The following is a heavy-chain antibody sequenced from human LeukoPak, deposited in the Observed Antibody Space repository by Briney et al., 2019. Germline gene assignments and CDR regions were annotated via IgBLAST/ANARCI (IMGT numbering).Heavy chain of an antibody. CDR2: IIPILGIA. CDR1: GGTFNIYA. J-gene: IGHJ4*02. CDR3: ARSYGDLYYFDY. D-gene: IGHD3-10*01. Sequence: GASVNVSCKASGGTFNIYAISWVRQAPGQGREWMGRIIPILGIANYTQKFQGRATITADKSTSTAYMELSSLRSEDTAVYYCARSYGDLYYFDYWGQGTLVTVSS. V-gene: IGHV1-69*04.